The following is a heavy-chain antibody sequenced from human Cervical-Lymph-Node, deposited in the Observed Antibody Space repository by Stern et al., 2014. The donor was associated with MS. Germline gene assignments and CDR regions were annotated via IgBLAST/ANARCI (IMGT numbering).Heavy chain of an antibody. CDR2: INPKSGGT. D-gene: IGHD6-6*01. V-gene: IGHV1-2*02. Sequence: VQLEESGAEVEKPGASVKVSCKASGYIFTDYYLHWVRQAPGQGLEWVGRINPKSGGTSYAQSFQGRVTLTRDTSITTAYMDLSRLTSDDTAVYYCTRALRIADRPSPGGHWFDPWGQGTLVIVSS. CDR1: GYIFTDYY. J-gene: IGHJ5*02. CDR3: TRALRIADRPSPGGHWFDP.